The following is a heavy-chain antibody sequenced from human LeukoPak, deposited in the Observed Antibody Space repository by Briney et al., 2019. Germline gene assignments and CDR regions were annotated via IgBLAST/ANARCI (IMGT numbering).Heavy chain of an antibody. V-gene: IGHV4-34*01. D-gene: IGHD5-18*01. J-gene: IGHJ4*02. Sequence: SETLSLPCAVYGGSFSGYYWSWIRQPPGKGLEWIGEINHSGSTNYNPSLKSRVTISVDTSKNQFSLKLSSVTAADTAVYYCARGHVDTAMVHFDYWGQGTLVTVSS. CDR3: ARGHVDTAMVHFDY. CDR2: INHSGST. CDR1: GGSFSGYY.